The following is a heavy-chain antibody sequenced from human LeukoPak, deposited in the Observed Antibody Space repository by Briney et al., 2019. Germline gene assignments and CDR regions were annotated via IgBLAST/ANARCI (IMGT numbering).Heavy chain of an antibody. J-gene: IGHJ3*02. CDR1: GFTFTSYG. D-gene: IGHD3-16*01. CDR3: AGTLGDAFDI. V-gene: IGHV1-69*13. CDR2: IIPIFGTA. Sequence: ASVKVSCKTSGFTFTSYGISWVRQTPGQGLEWMGGIIPIFGTANYAQKFQGRVTITADESTSTAYMELSSLRSEDTAVYYCAGTLGDAFDIWGQGTMVTVSS.